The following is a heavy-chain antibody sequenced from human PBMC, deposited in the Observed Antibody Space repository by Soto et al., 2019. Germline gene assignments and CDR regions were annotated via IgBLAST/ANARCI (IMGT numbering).Heavy chain of an antibody. CDR2: ISSSSSYI. CDR3: ARVGGSSRDAFDY. D-gene: IGHD6-13*01. V-gene: IGHV3-21*01. Sequence: PGESLKISCAASGFTFSSYSMNWVRQAPGKGLEWVSSISSSSSYIYYADSVKGRFTISRDNAKNSLYLQMNSLRAEDTAVYYCARVGGSSRDAFDYWGQGTLVTVSS. J-gene: IGHJ4*02. CDR1: GFTFSSYS.